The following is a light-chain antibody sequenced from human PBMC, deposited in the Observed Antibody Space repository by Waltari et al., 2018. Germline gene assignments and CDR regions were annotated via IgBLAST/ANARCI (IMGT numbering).Light chain of an antibody. V-gene: IGLV1-44*01. J-gene: IGLJ3*02. CDR2: SNY. Sequence: QSVPPQPPSVSGTPGQRVTISCSGSSSDIGRNTVNWYQHLPGTAPKLLIYSNYQRPSGVPDRFSGSKSGTSASLAISGLQSEDEADYYCATWDDSLDTPVFGGGTKLTVL. CDR3: ATWDDSLDTPV. CDR1: SSDIGRNT.